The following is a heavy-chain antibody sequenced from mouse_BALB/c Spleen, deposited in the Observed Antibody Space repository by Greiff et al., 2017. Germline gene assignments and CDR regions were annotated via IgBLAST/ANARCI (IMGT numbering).Heavy chain of an antibody. D-gene: IGHD4-1*01. CDR3: ASGMNYYAMDY. CDR1: GFTFSDYY. CDR2: ISDGGSYT. Sequence: EVQRVESGGGLVKPGGSLKLSCAASGFTFSDYYMYWVRQTPEKRLEWVATISDGGSYTYYPDSVKGRFTISRDNAKNNLYLQMSSLKSEDTAMYYCASGMNYYAMDYWGQGTSVTVSS. V-gene: IGHV5-4*02. J-gene: IGHJ4*01.